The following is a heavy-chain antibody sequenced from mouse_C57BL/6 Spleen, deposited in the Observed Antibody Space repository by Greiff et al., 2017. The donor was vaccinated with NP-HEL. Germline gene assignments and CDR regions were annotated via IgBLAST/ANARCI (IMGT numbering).Heavy chain of an antibody. V-gene: IGHV5-4*01. CDR3: ARGEDYYGSFDY. Sequence: DVHLVESGGGLVKPGGSLKLSCAASGFTFSSYAMSWVRQTPEKRLEWVATISDGGSYTYYPDNVKGRFTISRDNAKNNLYLQMSHLKSEDTAMYYCARGEDYYGSFDYWGQGTALTVSS. CDR2: ISDGGSYT. D-gene: IGHD1-1*01. CDR1: GFTFSSYA. J-gene: IGHJ2*01.